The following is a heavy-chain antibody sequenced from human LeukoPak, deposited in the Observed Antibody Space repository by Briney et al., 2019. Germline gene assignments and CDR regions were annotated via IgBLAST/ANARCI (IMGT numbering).Heavy chain of an antibody. D-gene: IGHD6-19*01. Sequence: ASVKVSCKASGYTFTSYGISWVRQAPGQGLEWMGWISAYNGNTNSAQKLQGRVTLTTDTSTSTAYMELRSLRSDDTAVYYCARAGRVAVAGTFDYWGQGTLVTVSS. CDR1: GYTFTSYG. CDR2: ISAYNGNT. J-gene: IGHJ4*02. V-gene: IGHV1-18*01. CDR3: ARAGRVAVAGTFDY.